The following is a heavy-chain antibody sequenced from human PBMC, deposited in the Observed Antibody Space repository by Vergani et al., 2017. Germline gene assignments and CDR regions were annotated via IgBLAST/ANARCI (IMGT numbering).Heavy chain of an antibody. D-gene: IGHD6-6*01. V-gene: IGHV3-9*02. CDR2: MSWNSNSI. Sequence: EVQLEESGGGLVLPGRSLRLSCVASGFTSAGYAMHWVRQAPGKGLEWVSGMSWNSNSIGYADSVKGRFTISRDNAKNSLYLQMNSLRAEDTALYYCANDLGTSSGGGWFDPWCQGTLVTVSS. CDR3: ANDLGTSSGGGWFDP. CDR1: GFTSAGYA. J-gene: IGHJ5*02.